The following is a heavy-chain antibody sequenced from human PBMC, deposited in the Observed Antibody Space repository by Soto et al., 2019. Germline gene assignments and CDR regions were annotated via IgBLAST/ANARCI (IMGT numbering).Heavy chain of an antibody. D-gene: IGHD2-21*01. CDR1: GGTFSSYA. Sequence: SVKVSCKASGGTFSSYAISWVRQAPGQGLEWMGGIIPIFGTANYAQKFQGRVTITADESTSAAYMELSSLRSEDTAVYYCARRDSRYYFYGMDVWGQGTTVTVSS. V-gene: IGHV1-69*13. CDR3: ARRDSRYYFYGMDV. CDR2: IIPIFGTA. J-gene: IGHJ6*02.